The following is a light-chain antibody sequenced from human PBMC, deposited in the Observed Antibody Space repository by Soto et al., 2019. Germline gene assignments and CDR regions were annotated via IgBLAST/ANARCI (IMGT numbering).Light chain of an antibody. CDR2: EVS. J-gene: IGLJ1*01. CDR3: CSYAGSSTYV. V-gene: IGLV2-23*02. Sequence: QSVLTQPASVSGSPGQSITISCTGTSSDVGSYNLVSWYQQHPGKAPKVMIYEVSKRPSGVPNRFSGSKSGNTASLTISGLQAEDEADYYCCSYAGSSTYVFGAGTKVTFL. CDR1: SSDVGSYNL.